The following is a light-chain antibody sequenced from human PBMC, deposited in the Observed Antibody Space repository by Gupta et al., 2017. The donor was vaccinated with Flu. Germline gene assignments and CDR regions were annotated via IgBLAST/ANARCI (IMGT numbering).Light chain of an antibody. Sequence: DIHMTQSPSSLSASVGDRVTITCQASQDISNYLNWYQQKPGKAPKLLIYDASNLETGVPSRFSGSGSGTDFTFTISSLQPEDIATYYCQQDDNLPLTFGGGPKVEIK. CDR2: DAS. CDR3: QQDDNLPLT. CDR1: QDISNY. V-gene: IGKV1-33*01. J-gene: IGKJ4*01.